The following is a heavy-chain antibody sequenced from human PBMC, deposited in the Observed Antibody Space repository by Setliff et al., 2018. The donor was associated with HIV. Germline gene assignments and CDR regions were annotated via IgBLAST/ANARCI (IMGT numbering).Heavy chain of an antibody. Sequence: PSETLSLTCAVYGGSFSGYYWTRIRQPPGKGLEWIGDINHSGKTNYNRSLKSRVTISLDTSKNQFSLRLTSVTAADTAVYYCAREGGTGRSSWYGAYWYDPWGQGTLVTVSS. J-gene: IGHJ5*02. CDR1: GGSFSGYY. CDR2: INHSGKT. CDR3: AREGGTGRSSWYGAYWYDP. V-gene: IGHV4-34*01. D-gene: IGHD6-13*01.